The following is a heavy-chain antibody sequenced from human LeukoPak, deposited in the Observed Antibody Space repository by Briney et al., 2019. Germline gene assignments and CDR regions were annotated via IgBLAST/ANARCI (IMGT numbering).Heavy chain of an antibody. D-gene: IGHD6-19*01. V-gene: IGHV1-2*02. J-gene: IGHJ5*02. CDR2: INPNSGGT. Sequence: ASVQVTCKASGYTFTGYYMHGVRQPAGHGLEWMGWINPNSGGTNYAQKFQGRVTMTSDTSISTAYMELSRLRSDDTAVYYCARPKLPISSGCYGRIDPWGEGTLVTVSP. CDR1: GYTFTGYY. CDR3: ARPKLPISSGCYGRIDP.